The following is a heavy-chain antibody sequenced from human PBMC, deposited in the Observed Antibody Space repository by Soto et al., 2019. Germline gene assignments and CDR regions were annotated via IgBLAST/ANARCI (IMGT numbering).Heavy chain of an antibody. Sequence: QVQLVESGGGVVQPGRSLRLSCAASGFTFSSYGMHWVRQAPGKGLEWVAVISYDGSNKYYADSVKGRFTISRDNSKNTXXLXMXXLRAEDTAVYYCAKDCFLRYYGSGSSGPYYYGMDVWGQGTTVTVSS. D-gene: IGHD3-10*01. CDR1: GFTFSSYG. V-gene: IGHV3-30*18. CDR3: AKDCFLRYYGSGSSGPYYYGMDV. J-gene: IGHJ6*02. CDR2: ISYDGSNK.